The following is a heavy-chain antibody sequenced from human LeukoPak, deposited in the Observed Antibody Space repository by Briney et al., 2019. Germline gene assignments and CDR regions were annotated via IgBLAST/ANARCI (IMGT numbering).Heavy chain of an antibody. V-gene: IGHV3-21*01. Sequence: PGGSLRLSCAASGFTFSSYSMNWVRQAPGKGLEWVSSISSSSSYIYYADSVKGRFTISRDNAKNSLYLQMNSLRAEDTAVYYCARVYSEWLSIRGPFDYWGQGTPVTVSS. J-gene: IGHJ4*02. CDR1: GFTFSSYS. D-gene: IGHD3-3*01. CDR3: ARVYSEWLSIRGPFDY. CDR2: ISSSSSYI.